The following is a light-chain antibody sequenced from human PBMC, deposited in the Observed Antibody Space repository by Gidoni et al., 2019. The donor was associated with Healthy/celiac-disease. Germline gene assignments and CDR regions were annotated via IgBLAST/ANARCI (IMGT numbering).Light chain of an antibody. Sequence: EIVLTQSPATLSLSPGERATLSCRASQSVSSYLAWYQQKPGQAPRLLIYDASNRATGIPARFSGSGSGTDFTLTISSLEPEDFAVYYCQQRSNWPPWTFGQXTKLEIK. CDR2: DAS. V-gene: IGKV3-11*01. CDR3: QQRSNWPPWT. CDR1: QSVSSY. J-gene: IGKJ2*02.